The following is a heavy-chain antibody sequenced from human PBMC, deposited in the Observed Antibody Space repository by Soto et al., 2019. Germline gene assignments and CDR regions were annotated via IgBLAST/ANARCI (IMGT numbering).Heavy chain of an antibody. V-gene: IGHV1-69*02. CDR2: IIPILGLA. CDR1: GGTFSIYT. D-gene: IGHD3-22*01. CDR3: ASRYDSIDY. J-gene: IGHJ4*02. Sequence: QVQLVQSGAEVKKPGSSVKVSCKASGGTFSIYTISWVRQAPGQGLELMGRIIPILGLANYAQKFQGRVTITADKSTSTAYMELSSLRSEDTAVYYCASRYDSIDYWGQGTLVTVSS.